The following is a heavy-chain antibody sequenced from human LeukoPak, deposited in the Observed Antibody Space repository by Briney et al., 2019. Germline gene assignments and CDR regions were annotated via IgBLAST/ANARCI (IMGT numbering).Heavy chain of an antibody. CDR3: ARVTLGELSLPDY. D-gene: IGHD3-16*02. CDR2: IWYDGSNK. J-gene: IGHJ4*02. Sequence: PGRSLRLSCAASGFTFSSCGMHWVRQAPGKGLEWVAVIWYDGSNKYYADSVKGRFTISRDNSKNTLYLQMNSLRAEDTAVYYCARVTLGELSLPDYWGQGTLVTVSS. V-gene: IGHV3-33*01. CDR1: GFTFSSCG.